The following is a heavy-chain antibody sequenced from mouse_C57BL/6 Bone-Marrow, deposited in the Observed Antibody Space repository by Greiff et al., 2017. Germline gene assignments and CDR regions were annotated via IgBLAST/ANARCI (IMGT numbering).Heavy chain of an antibody. Sequence: EVHLVESGGGLVKPGGSLKLSCAASGFTFSSYTMSWVRQTPEKRLEWVATISGGGGNTYYPDSVTGRFTISRDNAKNTLYLQMSSLRSEDTALYYCARHTTPGSRRGYYAMDYWGQGTSVTVSS. CDR1: GFTFSSYT. D-gene: IGHD1-1*01. J-gene: IGHJ4*01. CDR3: ARHTTPGSRRGYYAMDY. CDR2: ISGGGGNT. V-gene: IGHV5-9*01.